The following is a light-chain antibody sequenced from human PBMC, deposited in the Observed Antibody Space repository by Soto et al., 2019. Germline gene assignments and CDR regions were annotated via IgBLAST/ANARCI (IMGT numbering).Light chain of an antibody. CDR2: EVS. CDR3: SLYTSSSTFSV. J-gene: IGLJ1*01. CDR1: SSDVGGYNY. V-gene: IGLV2-18*01. Sequence: QSALTQPASVSGSPGQSITISCTGTSSDVGGYNYVSWYQQPPGTAPKLMIYEVSNRPSGVPDRFSGSKSGNTASLTISGLQAEDEADYYCSLYTSSSTFSVFGTGTKLTVL.